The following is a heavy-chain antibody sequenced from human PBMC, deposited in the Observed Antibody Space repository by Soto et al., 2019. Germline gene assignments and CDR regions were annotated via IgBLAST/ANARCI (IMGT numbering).Heavy chain of an antibody. V-gene: IGHV3-23*01. CDR1: GFTFSSYA. D-gene: IGHD2-2*01. J-gene: IGHJ4*02. CDR3: AKDPFHIVVVPAAREGGAAQNDY. CDR2: FSGSGGST. Sequence: GGALRLSCAASGFTFSSYAMIWVRQAPGKGLEWVSAFSGSGGSTYYADSVKGRFTISRDNSKNTLYLQMNSLRAEDTAVYYCAKDPFHIVVVPAAREGGAAQNDYRGQGTLVTRSS.